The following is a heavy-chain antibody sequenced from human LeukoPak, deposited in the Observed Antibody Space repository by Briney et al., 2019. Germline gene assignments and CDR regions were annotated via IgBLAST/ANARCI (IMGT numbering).Heavy chain of an antibody. J-gene: IGHJ4*02. CDR2: IYSGGST. D-gene: IGHD2-15*01. V-gene: IGHV3-53*01. CDR3: ARGISSRYFDY. Sequence: GVSLRLSCAASGFTVSNNYMTWVRQAPGKGLEWVSVIYSGGSTYYADSVKGRFTISRDNSKNTLYLQMNSLRAEDTAVYYCARGISSRYFDYWGQGTLATVSS. CDR1: GFTVSNNY.